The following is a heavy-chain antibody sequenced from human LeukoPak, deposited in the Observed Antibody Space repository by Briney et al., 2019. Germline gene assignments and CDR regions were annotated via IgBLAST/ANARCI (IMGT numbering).Heavy chain of an antibody. CDR2: ISAYNGNT. J-gene: IGHJ4*02. CDR3: ARDFRPLNWGSSYYFDY. V-gene: IGHV1-18*01. CDR1: GYTCTSYG. D-gene: IGHD7-27*01. Sequence: ASVKVSCKASGYTCTSYGISWVRQAPGQGLEWMGWISAYNGNTNYAQKLQGRVTMTTDTSTSTAYMELRSLRSDDTAVYYCARDFRPLNWGSSYYFDYWGQGTLVTVSS.